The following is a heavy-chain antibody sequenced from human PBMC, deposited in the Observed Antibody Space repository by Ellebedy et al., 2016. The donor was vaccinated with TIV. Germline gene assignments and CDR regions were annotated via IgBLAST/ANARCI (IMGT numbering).Heavy chain of an antibody. D-gene: IGHD2-8*01. CDR1: GFTFSRNW. Sequence: GESLKISCAGSGFTFSRNWMSWLRQAPGKGLEWVANIKQDGSDKYYVHSVKGRFTISRDNAKNSLYLQMNRLRAEDTAVYYCARELYGTDAFDIWGQGTVVTVSS. J-gene: IGHJ3*02. CDR2: IKQDGSDK. V-gene: IGHV3-7*01. CDR3: ARELYGTDAFDI.